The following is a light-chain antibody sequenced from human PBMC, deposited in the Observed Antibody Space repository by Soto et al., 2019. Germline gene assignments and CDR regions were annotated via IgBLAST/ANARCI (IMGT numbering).Light chain of an antibody. Sequence: QSVLTQPPSASGTPGQWVSISCSGSRSNIGSNSVSWYQQFPGTAPKLIIFIDKQRPSGVTARITGSKSGTSASLAISGLQSEDEADYFCAAWDDSRNGVVFGGGTKVTVL. V-gene: IGLV1-44*01. CDR1: RSNIGSNS. CDR2: IDK. CDR3: AAWDDSRNGVV. J-gene: IGLJ2*01.